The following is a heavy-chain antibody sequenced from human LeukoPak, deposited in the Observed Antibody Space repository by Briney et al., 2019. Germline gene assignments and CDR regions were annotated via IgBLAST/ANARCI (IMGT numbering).Heavy chain of an antibody. D-gene: IGHD3-10*01. V-gene: IGHV3-74*01. CDR1: GFTFSSYW. CDR3: ARHRVYGYYFDY. CDR2: INTDGSST. J-gene: IGHJ4*02. Sequence: GGSLRLSCAASGFTFSSYWMHWVRQAPGKGLVWVSRINTDGSSTSYADSVKGRFTISRDSAKNTLYLQMSSLGAEDTAVYYCARHRVYGYYFDYWGQGTLVTVSS.